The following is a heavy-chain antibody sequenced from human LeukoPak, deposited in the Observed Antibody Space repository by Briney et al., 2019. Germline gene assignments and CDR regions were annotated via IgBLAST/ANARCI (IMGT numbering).Heavy chain of an antibody. CDR1: GFTFSSYW. Sequence: GGSLRLSCEASGFTFSSYWMSWVRQAPGKGLEWVANIRQDGSEKNYVDSVKGRFTISRDNAKNSLFLQMDSLRAEDTAVYYCAGGAGWLIDYWGQGTLVTVSS. J-gene: IGHJ4*02. V-gene: IGHV3-7*03. CDR2: IRQDGSEK. D-gene: IGHD3-16*01. CDR3: AGGAGWLIDY.